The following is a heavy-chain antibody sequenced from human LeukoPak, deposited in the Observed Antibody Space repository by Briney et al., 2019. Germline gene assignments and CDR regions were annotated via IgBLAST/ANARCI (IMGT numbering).Heavy chain of an antibody. J-gene: IGHJ6*02. CDR1: GGSISSYY. V-gene: IGHV4-59*08. CDR3: ARRQLSYYYYGMDV. Sequence: SETLSLTCTVSGGSISSYYWSWIRQPPGKGLEGIGYIYYSGSTNYNPSLKSRVTISVDTSKNQFSLKLSSVTAADTAVYYCARRQLSYYYYGMDVWGQGTTVTVSS. D-gene: IGHD1-1*01. CDR2: IYYSGST.